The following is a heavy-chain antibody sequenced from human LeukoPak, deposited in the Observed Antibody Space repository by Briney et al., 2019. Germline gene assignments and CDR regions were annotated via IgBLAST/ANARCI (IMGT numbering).Heavy chain of an antibody. CDR2: ISSSSSYI. V-gene: IGHV3-21*01. CDR1: GFTFSSYS. CDR3: ARDVWDSNGWGTFDY. D-gene: IGHD6-19*01. Sequence: GGSLRLSCAASGFTFSSYSMNWVRQAPGKGLEWVSSISSSSSYIYYADSVKGRFTISRDNAKNSLYLQMNSLRAEDTAVYYCARDVWDSNGWGTFDYWGQGTLVTVSS. J-gene: IGHJ4*02.